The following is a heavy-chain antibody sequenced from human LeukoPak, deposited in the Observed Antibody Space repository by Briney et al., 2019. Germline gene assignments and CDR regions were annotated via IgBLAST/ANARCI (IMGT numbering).Heavy chain of an antibody. J-gene: IGHJ4*02. CDR1: GGSFSGYY. V-gene: IGHV4-34*01. D-gene: IGHD3-22*01. CDR3: GRVYYYDSSGPFDY. Sequence: PSETLSLTCAVYGGSFSGYYWSWIRQPPGKGLEWIGEINHSGSTYYNPSLKSRVTISVDTSKNQFSLELSSVTAADTAVYYCGRVYYYDSSGPFDYWGQGTLVTVSS. CDR2: INHSGST.